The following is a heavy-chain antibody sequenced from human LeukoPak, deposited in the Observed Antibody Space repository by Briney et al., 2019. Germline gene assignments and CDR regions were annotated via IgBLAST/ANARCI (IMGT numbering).Heavy chain of an antibody. D-gene: IGHD3-22*01. Sequence: SETLSLTCAVYGGSFSGYYWGWIRQPPGKGLEWIGHIYYSGSTYYNPSLKSRVTISVDTSKNQFSLKLISLTAADTAVYYCARVTGITMKNFGFDPWGQGTLVTVSS. CDR3: ARVTGITMKNFGFDP. CDR1: GGSFSGYY. V-gene: IGHV4-34*01. J-gene: IGHJ5*02. CDR2: IYYSGST.